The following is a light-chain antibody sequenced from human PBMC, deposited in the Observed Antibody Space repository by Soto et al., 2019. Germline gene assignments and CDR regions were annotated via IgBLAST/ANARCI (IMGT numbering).Light chain of an antibody. CDR2: WAS. CDR1: QSILSTFNTKNQ. V-gene: IGKV4-1*01. Sequence: DIVMTQSPDSLAVSLGERATIRCESSQSILSTFNTKNQIAWYQQKPGQPPKLLIYWASTREFGVPDRFSGSGSGTDFTLTVSSVQAEDVATYFCQHYYTTPVTFGQGTRLEIK. CDR3: QHYYTTPVT. J-gene: IGKJ5*01.